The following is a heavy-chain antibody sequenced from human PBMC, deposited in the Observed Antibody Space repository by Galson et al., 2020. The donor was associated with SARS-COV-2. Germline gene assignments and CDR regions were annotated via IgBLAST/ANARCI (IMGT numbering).Heavy chain of an antibody. D-gene: IGHD6-19*01. J-gene: IGHJ6*02. CDR1: GFTFSSYA. CDR3: ARDVVGYSSGWYSPAYYYYGMDV. CDR2: ISYDGSNK. Sequence: GGSLRLSCVASGFTFSSYAMHWVRQAPGKGLEWVAVISYDGSNKYYADSVKGRFTISRDNSKNTLYLQMNSLRAEDTAVYYCARDVVGYSSGWYSPAYYYYGMDVWGQGTTVTVSS. V-gene: IGHV3-30-3*01.